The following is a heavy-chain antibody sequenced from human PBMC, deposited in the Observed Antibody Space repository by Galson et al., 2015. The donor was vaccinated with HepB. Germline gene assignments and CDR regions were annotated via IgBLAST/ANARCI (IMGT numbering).Heavy chain of an antibody. CDR3: ARHPPLRFLEWSKAGTFDI. D-gene: IGHD3-3*01. V-gene: IGHV5-51*01. J-gene: IGHJ3*02. Sequence: QSGAEVKKPGESLKISCKSSGYSFTSYWIGWVRQMPGKGLEWMGIIYPGDSDTRYSPSFQGQVTISADKSISTAYLQWSSLKASDTAMYYCARHPPLRFLEWSKAGTFDIWGQGTMITVSS. CDR2: IYPGDSDT. CDR1: GYSFTSYW.